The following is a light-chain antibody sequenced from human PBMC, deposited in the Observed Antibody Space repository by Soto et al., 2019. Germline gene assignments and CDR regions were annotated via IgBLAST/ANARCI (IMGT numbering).Light chain of an antibody. CDR3: QVWHTTSDHHVV. J-gene: IGLJ2*01. CDR1: NIGSQS. CDR2: YDR. Sequence: SYELNQPPSVSVAPGKTARIICGGNNIGSQSVNWYKQKPGQAPILVIYYDRERPSGIPERFSGSNSGNTATLTISRVEAGDEADYYCQVWHTTSDHHVVFGGGTKLTVL. V-gene: IGLV3-21*04.